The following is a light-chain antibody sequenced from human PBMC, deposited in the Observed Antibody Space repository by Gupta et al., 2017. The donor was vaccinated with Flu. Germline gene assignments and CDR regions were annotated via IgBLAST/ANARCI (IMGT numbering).Light chain of an antibody. CDR3: QQYNNWTAKYT. CDR2: GAS. J-gene: IGKJ2*01. Sequence: EIVMTQSPPTLSVSQGERATFSCRASQSVSSNLAWYQQKPGQARSLLIYGASTRATGIPARLSGSGSGTEFTLTISSLQSEDFAVYYCQQYNNWTAKYTFGQGTKLEIK. CDR1: QSVSSN. V-gene: IGKV3-15*01.